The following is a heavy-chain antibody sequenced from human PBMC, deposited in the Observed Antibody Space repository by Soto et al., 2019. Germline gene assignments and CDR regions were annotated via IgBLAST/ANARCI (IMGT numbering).Heavy chain of an antibody. CDR1: GGSISSYY. CDR2: IYTSGST. CDR3: ARDSRWEGYHPTNFDY. Sequence: SETLSLTCTVSGGSISSYYWSWIRQPAGKGLEWIGRIYTSGSTNYNPYLKSRVTMSVDTSKNQFSLKLSCVTAADTAVYYCARDSRWEGYHPTNFDYWGQGTLVTVSS. V-gene: IGHV4-4*07. J-gene: IGHJ4*02. D-gene: IGHD3-16*02.